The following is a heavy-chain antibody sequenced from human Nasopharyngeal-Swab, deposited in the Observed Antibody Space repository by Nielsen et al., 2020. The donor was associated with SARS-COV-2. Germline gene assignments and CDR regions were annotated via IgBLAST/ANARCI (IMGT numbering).Heavy chain of an antibody. CDR3: ASSHYDFWSGYYLGVDY. J-gene: IGHJ4*02. D-gene: IGHD3-3*01. V-gene: IGHV3-7*01. CDR1: GFTFSSYW. CDR2: IKQDGSEK. Sequence: GGSLRLSCATSGFTFSSYWMSWGRQAPGKGLEWVANIKQDGSEKYYVDSVKGRFTISRDNAKNSLYLQMNSLRAEDTAVYYCASSHYDFWSGYYLGVDYWGQGTLVTVSS.